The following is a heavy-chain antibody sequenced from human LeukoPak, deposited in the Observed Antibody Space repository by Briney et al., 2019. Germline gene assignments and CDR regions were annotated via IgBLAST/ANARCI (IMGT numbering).Heavy chain of an antibody. Sequence: SVKVSCKASGGTFSSYAISWVQQAPGQGLEWMGRIIPIFGTANYAQKFQGRVTITTDESTSTAYMELSSLRSEDTAVYYCARDHDYGGNLDYWGQGTLVTVSS. V-gene: IGHV1-69*05. CDR2: IIPIFGTA. J-gene: IGHJ4*02. CDR1: GGTFSSYA. CDR3: ARDHDYGGNLDY. D-gene: IGHD4-23*01.